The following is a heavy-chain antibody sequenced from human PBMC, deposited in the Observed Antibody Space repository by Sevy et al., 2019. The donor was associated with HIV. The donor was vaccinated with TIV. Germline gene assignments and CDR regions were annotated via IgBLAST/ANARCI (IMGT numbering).Heavy chain of an antibody. D-gene: IGHD3-22*01. J-gene: IGHJ5*02. Sequence: GGSLRLSCAASGFNFSPYAMHWVRQGPGKGLEWVATISSDGSTRSYVDSVKGRFSISRDNSKNTLYLQMNNLTPEDTAVFYCAKEGYYYDSRSSDWFDTWGQGTLVTVSS. CDR3: AKEGYYYDSRSSDWFDT. CDR2: ISSDGSTR. CDR1: GFNFSPYA. V-gene: IGHV3-30*18.